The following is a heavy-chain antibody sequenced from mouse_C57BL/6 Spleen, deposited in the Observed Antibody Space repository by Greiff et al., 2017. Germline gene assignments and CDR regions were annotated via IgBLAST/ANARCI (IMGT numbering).Heavy chain of an antibody. V-gene: IGHV2-2*01. J-gene: IGHJ3*01. Sequence: QVHVKQSGPGLVQPSQSLYITCTVSGFSLTSYGVHWVRQSPGKGLEWLGVIWSGGSTDYNAAFISRLSISKDNAQSQVVFKMNSLGADDTAIFYCARNWGLPPGASWGQGTLVTVSA. D-gene: IGHD2-2*01. CDR1: GFSLTSYG. CDR2: IWSGGST. CDR3: ARNWGLPPGAS.